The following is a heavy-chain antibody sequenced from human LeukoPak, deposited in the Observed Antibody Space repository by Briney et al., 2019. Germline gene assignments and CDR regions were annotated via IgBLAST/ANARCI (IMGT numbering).Heavy chain of an antibody. D-gene: IGHD3-16*01. CDR2: ITSAGSTK. J-gene: IGHJ4*02. CDR1: GFTFSSYE. V-gene: IGHV3-48*03. CDR3: ARREIWSEEFTLAY. Sequence: GGSLRLSCTASGFTFSSYEMNWVRQAPGKGLEWISYITSAGSTKYYADSVKGRFTISRDNAKNSLYLQMNSLRAEDTAVYYCARREIWSEEFTLAYWGQGTLVTVSS.